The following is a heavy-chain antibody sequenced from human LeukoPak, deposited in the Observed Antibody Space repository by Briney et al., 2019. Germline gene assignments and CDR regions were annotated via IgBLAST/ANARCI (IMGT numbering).Heavy chain of an antibody. CDR2: INHSGNT. V-gene: IGHV4-34*01. J-gene: IGHJ5*01. Sequence: SETLSLTCVVYGGSFSGYHWSWIRQPPGKGLEWIGEINHSGNTNYKPSLKSRVTISVDTSKNQFSLKLSSVTAADTAVYYCARALGSYSGYDYYWFDSWGQGTLVTVSS. CDR1: GGSFSGYH. CDR3: ARALGSYSGYDYYWFDS. D-gene: IGHD5-12*01.